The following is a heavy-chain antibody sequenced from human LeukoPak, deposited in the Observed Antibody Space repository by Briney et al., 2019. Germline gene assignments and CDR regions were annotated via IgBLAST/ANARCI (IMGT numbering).Heavy chain of an antibody. CDR2: INPNSGGT. V-gene: IGHV1-2*02. Sequence: ASVKVSCKASGYTFTGYYMHWVRQAPGQRLEWMGWINPNSGGTNYAQKFQGRVTMTGDTSISTAYMELSRLRSDDTAVYYCARTRRGPADPFDYWGPGTLVTVSS. D-gene: IGHD2-2*01. J-gene: IGHJ4*02. CDR1: GYTFTGYY. CDR3: ARTRRGPADPFDY.